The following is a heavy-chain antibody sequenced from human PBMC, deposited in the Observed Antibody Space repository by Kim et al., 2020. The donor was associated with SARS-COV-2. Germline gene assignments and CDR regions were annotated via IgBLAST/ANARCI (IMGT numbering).Heavy chain of an antibody. J-gene: IGHJ4*02. D-gene: IGHD6-19*01. CDR3: ARHHPIAVAGPFDY. CDR1: GGSISSSSYY. CDR2: IYYSGST. V-gene: IGHV4-39*01. Sequence: SETLSLTCTVSGGSISSSSYYWGWIRQPPGKGLEWIGSIYYSGSTYYNPSLKSRVTISVDTSKNQFSLKLSSVTAADTAVYYCARHHPIAVAGPFDYWGQGTLVTVSS.